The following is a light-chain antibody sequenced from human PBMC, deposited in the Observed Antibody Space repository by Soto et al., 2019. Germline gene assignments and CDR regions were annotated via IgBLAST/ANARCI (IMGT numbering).Light chain of an antibody. CDR2: SNN. V-gene: IGLV1-44*01. CDR3: AAWDDSLNGRV. J-gene: IGLJ2*01. Sequence: QSALTQPPSASGTPGQRVSISCSGSYSNLKTNTVNWYQHLPGTAPKLLIFSNNQRPSGVPDRFSGSKSGTSASLAITGLQSEEEADYYCAAWDDSLNGRVFGGGTKLTVL. CDR1: YSNLKTNT.